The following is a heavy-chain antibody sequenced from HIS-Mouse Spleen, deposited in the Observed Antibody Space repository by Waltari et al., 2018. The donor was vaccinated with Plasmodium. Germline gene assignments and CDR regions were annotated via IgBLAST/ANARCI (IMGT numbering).Heavy chain of an antibody. D-gene: IGHD3-9*01. CDR1: GFTFSYYR. CDR3: AREDILTGYYNDYWYFDL. J-gene: IGHJ2*01. V-gene: IGHV3-21*01. Sequence: EVQLVESGGGLVKPGGSLRLSCAASGFTFSYYRMNWVRQAPGKGLECVSSISSSSYIYYADSVKGRFTISRDNAKNSLYLQMNSLRAEDTAVYYCAREDILTGYYNDYWYFDLWGRGSLVTVSS. CDR2: ISSSSYI.